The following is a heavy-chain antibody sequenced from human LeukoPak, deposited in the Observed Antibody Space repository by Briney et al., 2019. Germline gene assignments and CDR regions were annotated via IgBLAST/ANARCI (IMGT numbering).Heavy chain of an antibody. V-gene: IGHV3-30-3*01. CDR2: VSYDGNNK. CDR1: GCSFSSFA. Sequence: GGSLRLSCAASGCSFSSFAMHWVRQAPGKELEGVAVVSYDGNNKYYADSVKGRFTISRDNSNSTLYLQMNSLRVEDTAVYYCAKESGPKHFDYWGQGTLVTVSS. D-gene: IGHD5-12*01. J-gene: IGHJ4*02. CDR3: AKESGPKHFDY.